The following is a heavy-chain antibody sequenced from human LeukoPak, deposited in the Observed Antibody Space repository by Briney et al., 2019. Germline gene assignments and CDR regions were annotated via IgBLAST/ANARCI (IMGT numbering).Heavy chain of an antibody. Sequence: GGSLRLSCAASGFTFSSYSMNWVRQAPGKGLEWVSSISSSSSYIYYAYSVKGRFTISRDNAKNSLYLQMNSLRAEDTAVYYCARYSESSGQYWGQGTLVTVSS. CDR2: ISSSSSYI. CDR1: GFTFSSYS. V-gene: IGHV3-21*01. CDR3: ARYSESSGQY. J-gene: IGHJ4*02. D-gene: IGHD3-22*01.